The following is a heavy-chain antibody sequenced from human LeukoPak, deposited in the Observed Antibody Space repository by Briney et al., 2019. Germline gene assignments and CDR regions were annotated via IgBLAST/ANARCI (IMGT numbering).Heavy chain of an antibody. CDR2: IGIDSGNT. V-gene: IGHV3-48*01. J-gene: IGHJ4*02. Sequence: PGGSLRLSCTASRFPFIEYSMNWVRQAPGKGLEWISYIGIDSGNTKYAASVRGRFTISADKAKNSLYPQMNSLRVEDTAVYYCARDHNYAFDNWGQGTLVSVAS. D-gene: IGHD1-1*01. CDR1: RFPFIEYS. CDR3: ARDHNYAFDN.